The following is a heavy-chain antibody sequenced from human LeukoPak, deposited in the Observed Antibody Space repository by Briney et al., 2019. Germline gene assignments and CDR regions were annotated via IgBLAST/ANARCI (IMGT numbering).Heavy chain of an antibody. J-gene: IGHJ6*02. V-gene: IGHV1-18*01. CDR3: ARGKLEQRTHYYYYGMDV. CDR2: ISAYNGNT. CDR1: GYTFTSYG. D-gene: IGHD1/OR15-1a*01. Sequence: ASVKVSCKASGYTFTSYGISWVRQAPGQGLEWMGWISAYNGNTNYAQKLQGRVTMTTDTSTSTAYMELRSLRSDDTAVYYCARGKLEQRTHYYYYGMDVWGQGTTVTVSS.